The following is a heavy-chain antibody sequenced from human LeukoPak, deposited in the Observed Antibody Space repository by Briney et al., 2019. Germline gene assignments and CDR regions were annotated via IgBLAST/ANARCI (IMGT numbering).Heavy chain of an antibody. D-gene: IGHD5-18*01. CDR2: IIPIFGTA. Sequence: SVKVSCKASGGTFSSYAISWVRQAPGQGLEWMGGIIPIFGTANYAQKFQGRVTITADESTSTAYMELSRLRSDDTAVYYCARREIVRSAWIQLWLLDYWGQGTLVTVPS. CDR1: GGTFSSYA. J-gene: IGHJ4*02. V-gene: IGHV1-69*01. CDR3: ARREIVRSAWIQLWLLDY.